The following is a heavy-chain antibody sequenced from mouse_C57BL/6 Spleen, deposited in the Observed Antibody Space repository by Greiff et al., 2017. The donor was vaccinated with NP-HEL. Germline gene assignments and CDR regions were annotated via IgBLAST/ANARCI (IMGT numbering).Heavy chain of an antibody. V-gene: IGHV1-53*01. CDR1: GYTFTSYW. Sequence: QVQLQQSGTELVKPGASVKLSCKASGYTFTSYWMHWVKQRPGQGLEWIGNINPSNGGTNYNEKFKSKATLTVDKSSSTAYMQLSSLTSEDTAVYDCARGIYYYGSSEAMDYWGQGTSVTVSS. CDR3: ARGIYYYGSSEAMDY. J-gene: IGHJ4*01. CDR2: INPSNGGT. D-gene: IGHD1-1*01.